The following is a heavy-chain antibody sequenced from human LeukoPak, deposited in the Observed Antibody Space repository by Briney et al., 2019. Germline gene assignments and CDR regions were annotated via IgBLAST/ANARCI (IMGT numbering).Heavy chain of an antibody. Sequence: ASVKVSCKASGYTFTGYYMHWVRQAPGQGLEWMGWISTYNGDTHYAQKFQGRVTMTTDTSTSTAYMELRSLRSDDTAMYYCARRGGKNYGDYLLYYYYMDVWGKGTTVTVSS. J-gene: IGHJ6*03. CDR2: ISTYNGDT. CDR3: ARRGGKNYGDYLLYYYYMDV. D-gene: IGHD4-17*01. V-gene: IGHV1-18*04. CDR1: GYTFTGYY.